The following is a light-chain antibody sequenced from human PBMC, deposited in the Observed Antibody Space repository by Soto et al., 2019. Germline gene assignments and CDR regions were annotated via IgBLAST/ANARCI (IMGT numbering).Light chain of an antibody. CDR1: QSISSSY. V-gene: IGKV3-20*01. Sequence: EFVFTQSPGTLSLSPGERATLSCRASQSISSSYLAWYQQKRGQAPRLLIYGASSRATGIPDRFSGSGSGTDFSLTISRLEPEDFAVYYCQQFGGSRPGYAFGQGTKVDIK. J-gene: IGKJ2*01. CDR3: QQFGGSRPGYA. CDR2: GAS.